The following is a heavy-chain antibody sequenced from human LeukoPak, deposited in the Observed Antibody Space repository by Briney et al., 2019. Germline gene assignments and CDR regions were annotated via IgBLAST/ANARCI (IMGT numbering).Heavy chain of an antibody. CDR1: GFTFSSHW. Sequence: GGSLRLSCAASGFTFSSHWLHWVRQAPGKGLVWVSGISTDGSRPRYADSVNGRFTISRDNAKNALYLQMNSLRAEDTAVYFCVRDGQGSTPLDYWGQGTLVTVS. D-gene: IGHD2-15*01. CDR3: VRDGQGSTPLDY. J-gene: IGHJ4*02. V-gene: IGHV3-74*01. CDR2: ISTDGSRP.